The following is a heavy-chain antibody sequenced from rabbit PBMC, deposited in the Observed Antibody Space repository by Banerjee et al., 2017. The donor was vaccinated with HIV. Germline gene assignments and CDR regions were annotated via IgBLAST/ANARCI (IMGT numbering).Heavy chain of an antibody. V-gene: IGHV1S47*01. CDR2: ST. CDR3: AREGDL. Sequence: STFYASWVNGRFTISSHDAQNTLYLQMTSLTAADTATYFCAREGDLRGPGTLVTVS. J-gene: IGHJ4*01.